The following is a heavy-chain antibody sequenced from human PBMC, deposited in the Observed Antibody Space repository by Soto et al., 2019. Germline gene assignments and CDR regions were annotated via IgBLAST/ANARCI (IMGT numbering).Heavy chain of an antibody. CDR1: GYTFTSYG. D-gene: IGHD3-10*01. J-gene: IGHJ4*02. CDR3: ASGWFGEFVYYFDY. CDR2: IFAHNGNT. Sequence: ASVKVSCKASGYTFTSYGISWVRQAPGQGLEWMGWIFAHNGNTNYAQKLQGRVTMTTDTSTSTAYMEPRSLGSDDTAVYYCASGWFGEFVYYFDYWGQGTLVTVSS. V-gene: IGHV1-18*01.